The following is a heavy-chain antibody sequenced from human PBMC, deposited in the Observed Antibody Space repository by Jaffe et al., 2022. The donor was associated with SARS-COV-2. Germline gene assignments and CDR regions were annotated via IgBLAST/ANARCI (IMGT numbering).Heavy chain of an antibody. D-gene: IGHD5-12*01. Sequence: EVQLVESGGGLVKPGGSLRLSCAASGFTFSGYSMSWVRQAPGKGLEWVSSISSSSSYMYYADSVKGRFTISRDNAKKSLFLQLNSLRAEDTAVYYCARGGDAPDRWLQAYWGQGTLVTVSS. CDR3: ARGGDAPDRWLQAY. CDR2: ISSSSSYM. CDR1: GFTFSGYS. J-gene: IGHJ4*02. V-gene: IGHV3-21*01.